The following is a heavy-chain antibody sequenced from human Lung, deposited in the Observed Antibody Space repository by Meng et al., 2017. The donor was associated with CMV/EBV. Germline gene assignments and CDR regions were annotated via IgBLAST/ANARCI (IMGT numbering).Heavy chain of an antibody. J-gene: IGHJ5*02. CDR2: ISGSGGST. CDR1: GLTFSSHP. V-gene: IGHV3-23*01. D-gene: IGHD6-19*01. Sequence: GESLKISCVASGLTFSSHPMTWVRQAPGKGLEWVSSISGSGGSTYSADSVQGRFTISRDNSENTLYLQMSALRDEDTALYYCARGGPVAGKNWFDRWGQGXLVTVSS. CDR3: ARGGPVAGKNWFDR.